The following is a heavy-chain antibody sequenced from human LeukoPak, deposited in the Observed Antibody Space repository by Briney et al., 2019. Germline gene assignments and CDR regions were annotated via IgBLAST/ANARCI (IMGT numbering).Heavy chain of an antibody. V-gene: IGHV3-9*01. D-gene: IGHD3-3*01. CDR3: AKLAIFGAQKGPFDH. Sequence: PGRSLRLSRAASGFTFDDYAMHWVRQAPGKGLEWVSGISWNSGSIGYADSVKGRFTISRDNAKNSLYLQMNSLRAEDTALYYCAKLAIFGAQKGPFDHWGQGTLVTVSS. J-gene: IGHJ4*02. CDR1: GFTFDDYA. CDR2: ISWNSGSI.